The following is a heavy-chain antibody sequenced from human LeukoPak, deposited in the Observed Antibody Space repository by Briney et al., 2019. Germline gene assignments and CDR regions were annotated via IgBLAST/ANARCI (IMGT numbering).Heavy chain of an antibody. V-gene: IGHV3-74*01. J-gene: IGHJ4*02. CDR1: GFTFSRHW. CDR3: ATRYSSSWCDY. CDR2: INSDGSST. D-gene: IGHD6-13*01. Sequence: GGSLRLSCAASGFTFSRHWMHWVRQAPGKGLVWVSGINSDGSSTSYGDSVKGRFTFSRDNAKNTLYLQMNSLRVEDTAVYYCATRYSSSWCDYWGQGTLVTVSS.